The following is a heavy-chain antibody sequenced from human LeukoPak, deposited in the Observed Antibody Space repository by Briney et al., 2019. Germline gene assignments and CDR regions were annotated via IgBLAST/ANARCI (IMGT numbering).Heavy chain of an antibody. V-gene: IGHV4-34*01. CDR1: GGSFSGYY. CDR3: ARHRRDGYISNAFDI. Sequence: SETLSLTCAVYGGSFSGYYWSWIRQPPGKGLEWIGELNHSGSTNYNPSLKSRVTISVDTSKNQFSLKLSSVTAADTAVYYCARHRRDGYISNAFDIWGQGTMVTVSS. D-gene: IGHD5-24*01. CDR2: LNHSGST. J-gene: IGHJ3*02.